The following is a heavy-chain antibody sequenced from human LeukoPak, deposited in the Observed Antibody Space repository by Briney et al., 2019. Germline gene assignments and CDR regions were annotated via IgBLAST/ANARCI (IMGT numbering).Heavy chain of an antibody. CDR1: GYTFTSYY. D-gene: IGHD2-21*02. V-gene: IGHV1-46*01. J-gene: IGHJ5*02. CDR2: INPSGGST. Sequence: ASVKVSCKASGYTFTSYYMHWVRQAPGQGLEWMGIINPSGGSTSYAQKFQGRVTMTRDTSTSPVYMELSSLKSDDSAVYYCAKEAVYCGGDCYPPREWFDPWGQGTLVTVSS. CDR3: AKEAVYCGGDCYPPREWFDP.